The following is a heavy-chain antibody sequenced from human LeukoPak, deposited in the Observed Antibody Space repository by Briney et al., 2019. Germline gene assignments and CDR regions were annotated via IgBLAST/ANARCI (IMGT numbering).Heavy chain of an antibody. V-gene: IGHV4-39*01. D-gene: IGHD3-22*01. CDR2: VYYSGTT. CDR1: GGSFSSSSYY. CDR3: ARHYYDSSGYYPWYFDY. J-gene: IGHJ4*02. Sequence: SETLSLTCTVSGGSFSSSSYYWGWIRQPPGKGLEWIGSVYYSGTTYYNQSLKSRVTISVDTSENQLSLKLTSVTAADTAVYYCARHYYDSSGYYPWYFDYWGQGTLVAVSS.